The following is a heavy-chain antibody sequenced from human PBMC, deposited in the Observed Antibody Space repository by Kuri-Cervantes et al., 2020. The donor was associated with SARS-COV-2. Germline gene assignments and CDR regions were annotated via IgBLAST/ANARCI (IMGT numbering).Heavy chain of an antibody. V-gene: IGHV4-34*01. CDR2: INHSGST. Sequence: SETLSLTCAVYGGSFSGYYWSWIRQPPGKGLEWTGEINHSGSTNYNPSLKSRVTISVDTSKNQFSLKLSSVTAADTAVYYCARQDSSWTNYYYYYGMDVWGQGNTVHVSS. CDR3: ARQDSSWTNYYYYYGMDV. CDR1: GGSFSGYY. J-gene: IGHJ6*01. D-gene: IGHD6-13*01.